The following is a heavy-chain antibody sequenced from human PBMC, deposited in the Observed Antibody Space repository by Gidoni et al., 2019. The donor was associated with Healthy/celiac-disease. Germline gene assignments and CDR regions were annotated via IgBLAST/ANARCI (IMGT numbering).Heavy chain of an antibody. CDR1: GYSISSGYY. D-gene: IGHD6-13*01. V-gene: IGHV4-38-2*02. J-gene: IGHJ4*02. CDR3: PRDGEIAAAATQNFDY. CDR2: IYHSGST. Sequence: ESGTGLVTPSETLSLTCAVSGYSISSGYYLGWIRQPPGTGLEWIGSIYHSGSTYYNPSLKSRVTISVDTSKNQFSLKLSPVTAADTAVYYCPRDGEIAAAATQNFDYWGQGTLVTVSS.